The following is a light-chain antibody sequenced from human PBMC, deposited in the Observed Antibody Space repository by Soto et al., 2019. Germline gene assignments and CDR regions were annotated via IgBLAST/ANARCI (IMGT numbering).Light chain of an antibody. CDR3: QQSYSTPSLT. V-gene: IGKV1-39*01. CDR2: AAT. J-gene: IGKJ4*01. CDR1: QSIDKY. Sequence: DIQMTPSPSSRSASVGGGGTSTGRASQSIDKYVNWYRQKPGKGPDLLIYAATNLQTGVPSRFSGSGSGTDFTLTISSLLPEDFATYFCQQSYSTPSLTFGGGTKVDIK.